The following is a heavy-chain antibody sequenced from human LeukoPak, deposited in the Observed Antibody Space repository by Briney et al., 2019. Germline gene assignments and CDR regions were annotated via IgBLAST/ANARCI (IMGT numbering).Heavy chain of an antibody. D-gene: IGHD2-2*01. CDR1: GFTFSSYG. CDR2: IRYDGSNK. J-gene: IGHJ3*02. Sequence: QPGGSLRLSCAASGFTFSSYGMHWVRQAPGKGLEWVAFIRYDGSNKYYADSVKGRFTISRDNSKNKLYLQMNSLRAEDTAVYYCADEVIVVVPAAMPVAFDIWGQGTMVTVSS. V-gene: IGHV3-30*02. CDR3: ADEVIVVVPAAMPVAFDI.